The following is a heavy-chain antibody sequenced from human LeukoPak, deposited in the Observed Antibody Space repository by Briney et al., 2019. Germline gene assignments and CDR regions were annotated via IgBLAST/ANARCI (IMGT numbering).Heavy chain of an antibody. D-gene: IGHD2-21*01. J-gene: IGHJ4*02. V-gene: IGHV3-7*03. Sequence: GGSLRLSCAASGFTFSSYWMSWVRQTPGKGLEWVANIKQDGSEKYYVDSVKGRFTISRDNAKNSLYLQMNSLRAEDTAVYYCITPLPYSAQGGQGTLVTVSS. CDR1: GFTFSSYW. CDR2: IKQDGSEK. CDR3: ITPLPYSAQ.